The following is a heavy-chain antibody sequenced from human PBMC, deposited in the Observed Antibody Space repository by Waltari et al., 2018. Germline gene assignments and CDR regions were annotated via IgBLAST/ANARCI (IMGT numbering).Heavy chain of an antibody. CDR2: IYYSGST. CDR1: GGSISSYS. V-gene: IGHV4-59*01. D-gene: IGHD6-13*01. J-gene: IGHJ4*02. Sequence: QVQLQESGPGLVKPSETLSLTCTVPGGSISSYSWSSIRQPPGKGLEWIGYIYYSGSTNYNPSLKSRVTISVDTSKNQFSLKLSSVTAADTAVYYCARDSGGYSSSWYPFDYWGQGTLVTVSS. CDR3: ARDSGGYSSSWYPFDY.